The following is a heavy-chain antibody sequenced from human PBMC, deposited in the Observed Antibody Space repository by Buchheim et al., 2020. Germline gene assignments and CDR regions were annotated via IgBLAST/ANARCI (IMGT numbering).Heavy chain of an antibody. V-gene: IGHV3-30-3*01. D-gene: IGHD3-16*01. CDR2: ISYDGSNK. CDR3: ARSWGHQKDY. Sequence: QVQLVESGGGVVQPGRSLRLSCAASGFTFSSYAMHWVRQAPGKGLEWVAVISYDGSNKYYADSVKGRLTISRDNSKNTRYLQMNSLRAEDTAVYYCARSWGHQKDYWGQGTL. J-gene: IGHJ4*02. CDR1: GFTFSSYA.